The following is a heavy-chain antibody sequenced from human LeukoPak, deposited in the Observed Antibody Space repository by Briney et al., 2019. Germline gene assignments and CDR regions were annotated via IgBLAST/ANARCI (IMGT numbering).Heavy chain of an antibody. Sequence: SVKVSCKASGGTFSSYAINWVRQAPGQGLEWMGGIIPIFGTANYAQKFQGRVTITTDESTSTAYMELSSLRSEDTAVYYCARDPLGYCTNGVCSRGWFDPWGQGTLVTVSS. CDR2: IIPIFGTA. J-gene: IGHJ5*02. CDR1: GGTFSSYA. V-gene: IGHV1-69*05. CDR3: ARDPLGYCTNGVCSRGWFDP. D-gene: IGHD2-8*01.